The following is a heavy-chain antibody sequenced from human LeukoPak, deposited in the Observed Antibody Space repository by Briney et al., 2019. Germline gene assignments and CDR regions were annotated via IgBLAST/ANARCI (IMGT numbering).Heavy chain of an antibody. CDR2: ISGTGRTT. CDR3: TRGIPSDY. Sequence: GGSLRLSCAASGFTFSTYNVNWVRQAPGKALEWVSYISGTGRTTYYADSVKGRFTISRDNAKNLLYLQMNSLRAEDTSVYYCTRGIPSDYWGQGTLVTVSS. J-gene: IGHJ4*02. V-gene: IGHV3-48*04. CDR1: GFTFSTYN.